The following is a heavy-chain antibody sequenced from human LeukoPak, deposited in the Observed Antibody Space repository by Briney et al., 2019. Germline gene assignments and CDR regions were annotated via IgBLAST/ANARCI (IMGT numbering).Heavy chain of an antibody. Sequence: GRSLRLSCAASGFTFSSYAMHWVRQAPGKGLEWVAVISYDGSNKYYADSVKGRFTISRDNSKNTLYLQMNSLRAEDTAVYYCARDIWRYYYDSSPIDYWGQGTLVTVSS. CDR2: ISYDGSNK. CDR3: ARDIWRYYYDSSPIDY. V-gene: IGHV3-30-3*01. J-gene: IGHJ4*02. CDR1: GFTFSSYA. D-gene: IGHD3-22*01.